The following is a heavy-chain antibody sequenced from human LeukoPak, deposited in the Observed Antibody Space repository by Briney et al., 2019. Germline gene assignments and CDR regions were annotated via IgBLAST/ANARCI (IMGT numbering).Heavy chain of an antibody. CDR1: GGSISSGGYS. Sequence: SETLSLTCAVSGGSISSGGYSWSWIRQPPGKGLEWIGYIYHSGSTYYNPSLKSRVTISVDRSKNQFSLKLSSVTAADTAVYYCASLNGAHDYWGQGTLVTVPS. CDR3: ASLNGAHDY. J-gene: IGHJ4*02. D-gene: IGHD2-8*01. V-gene: IGHV4-30-2*01. CDR2: IYHSGST.